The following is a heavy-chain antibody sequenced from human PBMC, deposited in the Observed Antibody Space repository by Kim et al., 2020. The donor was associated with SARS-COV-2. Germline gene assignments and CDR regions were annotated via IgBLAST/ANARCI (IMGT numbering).Heavy chain of an antibody. Sequence: ASVKVSCKASGYTFTGYYMHWVRQAPGQGLEWMGWINPNSGGTNYAQKFQGRVTMTRDTSISTAYMELSRLRSDDTAVYYCAREGGYYDFWGGYPAYFDYWGQGTLVTVSS. D-gene: IGHD3-3*01. J-gene: IGHJ4*02. CDR3: AREGGYYDFWGGYPAYFDY. CDR1: GYTFTGYY. V-gene: IGHV1-2*02. CDR2: INPNSGGT.